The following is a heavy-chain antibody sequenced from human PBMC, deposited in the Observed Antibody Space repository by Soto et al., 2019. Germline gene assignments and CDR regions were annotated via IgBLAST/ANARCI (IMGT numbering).Heavy chain of an antibody. Sequence: QLVESGGGSVQPGGSLRLSCALSGFTFSSNEMNCVRQAPGKGLEWVSYISVSGSMRFYADAVRGRFTISRDNTKKMLYLQMNSLRVEDTALYYCATAGLTGTVWGQGTTVTVSS. CDR1: GFTFSSNE. D-gene: IGHD3-9*01. J-gene: IGHJ6*02. V-gene: IGHV3-48*03. CDR2: ISVSGSMR. CDR3: ATAGLTGTV.